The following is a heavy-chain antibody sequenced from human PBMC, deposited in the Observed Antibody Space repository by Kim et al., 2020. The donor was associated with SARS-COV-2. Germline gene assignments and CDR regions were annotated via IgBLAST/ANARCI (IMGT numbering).Heavy chain of an antibody. Sequence: SGPTLVNPTQTLTLTCTFSGFSLSTSGVGVGWIRQPPGKALEWLALIYWDDDKRYSQSLRSRLTITKDTSKNQVVLTMTNMDPVDTATYYCAHRQWLVYYFAFGGQGTLVTVSS. D-gene: IGHD6-19*01. J-gene: IGHJ4*02. CDR3: AHRQWLVYYFAF. V-gene: IGHV2-5*02. CDR2: IYWDDDK. CDR1: GFSLSTSGVG.